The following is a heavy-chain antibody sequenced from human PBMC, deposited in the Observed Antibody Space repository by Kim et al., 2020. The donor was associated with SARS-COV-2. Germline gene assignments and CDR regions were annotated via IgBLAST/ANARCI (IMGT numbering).Heavy chain of an antibody. J-gene: IGHJ3*02. CDR2: IYYSGST. CDR3: ARVWSSSWDGHYAFDI. D-gene: IGHD6-13*01. V-gene: IGHV4-59*12. CDR1: GGSISSYY. Sequence: SETLSLTCTVSGGSISSYYWSWIRQPPGKGLEWIGYIYYSGSTNYNPSLKSRVTISVDTSKNKFSLKLSTVTAEDTAVYYCARVWSSSWDGHYAFDIWGQGTMVTVSS.